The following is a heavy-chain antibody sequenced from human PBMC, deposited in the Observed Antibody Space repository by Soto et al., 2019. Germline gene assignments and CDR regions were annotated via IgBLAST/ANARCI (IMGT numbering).Heavy chain of an antibody. CDR2: IIPIFGTA. Sequence: QVQLVQSGAEVKKPGSSVKVSCKASGGTFSSYAISWVRQAPGQGLEWMGGIIPIFGTADYAQKFQGRVTITADESTSTAYMELSSLRSVVTCVYYCASHYDSSSYYYYYGMDVWGQGTTVTVSS. J-gene: IGHJ6*01. V-gene: IGHV1-69*12. D-gene: IGHD3-22*01. CDR1: GGTFSSYA. CDR3: ASHYDSSSYYYYYGMDV.